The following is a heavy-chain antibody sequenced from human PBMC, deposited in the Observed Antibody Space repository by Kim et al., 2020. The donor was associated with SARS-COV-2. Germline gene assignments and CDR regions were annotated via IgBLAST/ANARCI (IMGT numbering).Heavy chain of an antibody. J-gene: IGHJ4*02. CDR3: TTAPRNYYYDSSGSFDY. CDR2: IKSKTDGGTT. D-gene: IGHD3-22*01. Sequence: GGSLRLSCAASGFTFSNAWMSWVRQAPGKGLEWVGRIKSKTDGGTTDYAAPVKGRFTISRDDSKNTLYLQMNSLKTEDTAVYYCTTAPRNYYYDSSGSFDYWGQGTLVTVSS. V-gene: IGHV3-15*01. CDR1: GFTFSNAW.